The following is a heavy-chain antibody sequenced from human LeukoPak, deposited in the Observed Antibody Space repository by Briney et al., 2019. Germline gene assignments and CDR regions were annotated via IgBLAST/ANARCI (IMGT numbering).Heavy chain of an antibody. D-gene: IGHD5-18*01. CDR1: GGTFSSYA. Sequence: ASVKVSCKASGGTFSSYAISWVRQAPGQGLEWMGGIIPIFGTANYAQKFQGRVTITADESTSTAYMELSSLRSEDTAVYYCASQRGYSYGYDDDFDYWGQGTLVTVSS. CDR2: IIPIFGTA. V-gene: IGHV1-69*13. CDR3: ASQRGYSYGYDDDFDY. J-gene: IGHJ4*02.